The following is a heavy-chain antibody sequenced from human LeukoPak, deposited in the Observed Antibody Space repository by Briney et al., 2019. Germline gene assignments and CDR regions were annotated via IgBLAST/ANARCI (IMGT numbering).Heavy chain of an antibody. CDR3: ARESESYDSSGSTFDY. Sequence: GGSLRLSCAASGFTFSSYGMHWVRQAPGNGLEWVAFIRYDGSNKYYADSVKGRFTISRDNSKNTLYLQMNSLRAEDTAVYYCARESESYDSSGSTFDYWGQGTLVTVSS. CDR1: GFTFSSYG. CDR2: IRYDGSNK. J-gene: IGHJ4*02. V-gene: IGHV3-30*02. D-gene: IGHD3-22*01.